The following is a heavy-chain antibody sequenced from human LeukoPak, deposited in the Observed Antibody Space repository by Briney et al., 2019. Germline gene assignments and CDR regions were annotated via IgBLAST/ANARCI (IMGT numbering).Heavy chain of an antibody. CDR1: GASVSGSNYY. V-gene: IGHV4-39*07. Sequence: SETLSLTCAVPGASVSGSNYYWGWIRQPPGKGLEWIGNIYSSGSTYYNASLQSRVTISVDTSKNQFSLKLSSVTAADTAVYYCARVVFFRALDAFDIWGQGTMVTVSS. CDR3: ARVVFFRALDAFDI. CDR2: IYSSGST. D-gene: IGHD3-3*01. J-gene: IGHJ3*02.